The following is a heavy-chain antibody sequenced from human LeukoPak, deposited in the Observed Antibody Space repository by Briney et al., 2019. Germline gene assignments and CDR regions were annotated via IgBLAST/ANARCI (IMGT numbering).Heavy chain of an antibody. J-gene: IGHJ5*02. V-gene: IGHV1-69*13. D-gene: IGHD6-13*01. CDR2: IIPIFGTA. Sequence: ASVKVSCKTSGGTFSSYAITWVRQTPGQGLEWMGGIIPIFGTANYAQKFQGRVTITADESTSTAYMELSSLRSEDTAVYFCASAPRYSSSWPNNWFDPWGQGTLVTVSS. CDR1: GGTFSSYA. CDR3: ASAPRYSSSWPNNWFDP.